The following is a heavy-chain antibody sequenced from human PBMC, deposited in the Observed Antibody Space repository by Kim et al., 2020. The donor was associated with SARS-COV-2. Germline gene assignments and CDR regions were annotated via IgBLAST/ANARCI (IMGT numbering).Heavy chain of an antibody. D-gene: IGHD3-10*01. Sequence: SETLSLTCTVSGGSISSGGYYWSWIRQHPGKGLEWIGYIYYSGSTYYNPSLKSRVTISVDTSKNQFSLKLSSVTAADTAVYYCARDGSGSYYKAFWFDPWGQGTLVTVSS. CDR1: GGSISSGGYY. J-gene: IGHJ5*02. V-gene: IGHV4-31*03. CDR3: ARDGSGSYYKAFWFDP. CDR2: IYYSGST.